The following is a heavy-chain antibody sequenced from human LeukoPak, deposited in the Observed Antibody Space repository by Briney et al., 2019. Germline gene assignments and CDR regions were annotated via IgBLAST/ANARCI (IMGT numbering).Heavy chain of an antibody. V-gene: IGHV3-48*04. J-gene: IGHJ4*02. Sequence: GGSLRLSCAASGFTFSSYAMSWVRQAPGKGLEWISYISGSGTTIYYADSVKGRFTISRDNAKNSLYLQMNSLRAEDTAVYYCARPGWVLVTATFLDYWGQGALVTVSS. CDR2: ISGSGTTI. D-gene: IGHD2-15*01. CDR3: ARPGWVLVTATFLDY. CDR1: GFTFSSYA.